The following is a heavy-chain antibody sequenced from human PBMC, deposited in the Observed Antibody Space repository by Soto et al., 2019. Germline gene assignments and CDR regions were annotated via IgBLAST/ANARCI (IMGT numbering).Heavy chain of an antibody. CDR3: ALIKDCSRTDCYLASFDP. V-gene: IGHV2-26*01. CDR2: IFSNDDK. D-gene: IGHD2-2*01. Sequence: QVTLKESGPVLVKPTETLTLTCTVSGLSLSNGRLGVSWIRQPPGKALEWLAHIFSNDDKSYSTSLRSRLTISKDTSRSPVVPTMTNMDPMDSATYYCALIKDCSRTDCYLASFDPWGQGTLVTVSS. J-gene: IGHJ5*02. CDR1: GLSLSNGRLG.